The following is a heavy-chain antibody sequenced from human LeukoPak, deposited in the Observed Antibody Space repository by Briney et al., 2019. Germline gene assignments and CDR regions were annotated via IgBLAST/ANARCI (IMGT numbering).Heavy chain of an antibody. CDR2: IYYSGST. CDR3: ARIPKTYYYDSSGLLN. Sequence: SETLSLTCTVSGGSISSSSYYWGWIRQPPGKGLEWIGSIYYSGSTYYNPSLKSRVTISVDTSKNQFSLKLSSVTAADTAVYYCARIPKTYYYDSSGLLNWGQGTLVTVSS. J-gene: IGHJ4*02. CDR1: GGSISSSSYY. D-gene: IGHD3-22*01. V-gene: IGHV4-39*01.